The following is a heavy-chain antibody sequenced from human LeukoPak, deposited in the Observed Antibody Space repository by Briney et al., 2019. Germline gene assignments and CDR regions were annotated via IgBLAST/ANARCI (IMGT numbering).Heavy chain of an antibody. V-gene: IGHV4-34*01. J-gene: IGHJ4*02. Sequence: SETLSLTCAVYGGSFSGYYWSCIRQPPGKGLEWIGEINHSGSTNYNPSLKSRVNISVDTSKNQFSLTLSSVTAADTAVYYCARGVSPVRSWGQGTLVTVS. CDR2: INHSGST. CDR1: GGSFSGYY. CDR3: ARGVSPVRS. D-gene: IGHD3-3*01.